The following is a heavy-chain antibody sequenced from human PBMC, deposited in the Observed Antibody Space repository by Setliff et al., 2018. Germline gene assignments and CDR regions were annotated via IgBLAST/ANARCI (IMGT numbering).Heavy chain of an antibody. CDR3: ATSDWYAAFDH. CDR1: GLTVSNDF. Sequence: GGSLRLSCVVSGLTVSNDFMGWVRQAPGKGLEWVANIKQDESEKHYVGSVKGRFTISRDNARNSVYLQMNSLRAEDAAVYYCATSDWYAAFDHWGQGTLVTVSS. CDR2: IKQDESEK. V-gene: IGHV3-7*01. J-gene: IGHJ4*02. D-gene: IGHD6-19*01.